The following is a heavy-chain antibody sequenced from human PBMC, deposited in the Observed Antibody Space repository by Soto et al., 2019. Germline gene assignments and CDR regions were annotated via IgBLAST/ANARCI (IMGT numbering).Heavy chain of an antibody. Sequence: GGSLRLSCVASRLTFSNYGMHWVRQAPGKGLEWVAVISYESISTVYRDSVRGRFTISRDNSRNTLYLHMNSLTPEDTAVYYCAREAGCSGTNCNVYFDYWGLGTLVTVSS. CDR1: RLTFSNYG. CDR2: ISYESIST. V-gene: IGHV3-30*03. J-gene: IGHJ4*01. CDR3: AREAGCSGTNCNVYFDY. D-gene: IGHD2-15*01.